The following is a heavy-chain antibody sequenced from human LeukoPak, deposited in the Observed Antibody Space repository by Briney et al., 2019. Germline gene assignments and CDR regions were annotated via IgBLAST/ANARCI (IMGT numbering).Heavy chain of an antibody. V-gene: IGHV3-7*01. J-gene: IGHJ3*02. CDR1: GFTISSHW. CDR3: ARGPTDFDASDI. Sequence: GGSLRLSCAASGFTISSHWMSWVRQVPGKGLESVAHIKHDESETYYVDAVRGRFIISRDNAKNSLYLQMNSLRVEDTAVYHCARGPTDFDASDIWGHGTLVTVSS. CDR2: IKHDESET.